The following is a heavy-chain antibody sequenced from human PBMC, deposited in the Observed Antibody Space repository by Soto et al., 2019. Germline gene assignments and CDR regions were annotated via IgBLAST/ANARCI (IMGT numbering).Heavy chain of an antibody. D-gene: IGHD6-13*01. CDR3: ARDSRIAAAGRTSNY. CDR1: GYTFTSYG. J-gene: IGHJ4*02. CDR2: ISAYNGNT. V-gene: IGHV1-18*01. Sequence: AASVKVSCKASGYTFTSYGISWVRQAPGQGLEWMGWISAYNGNTNYAQKLQGRVTMTTDTSTSTAYMELRSLRSDDTAVYYCARDSRIAAAGRTSNYWGQGTLVTVSS.